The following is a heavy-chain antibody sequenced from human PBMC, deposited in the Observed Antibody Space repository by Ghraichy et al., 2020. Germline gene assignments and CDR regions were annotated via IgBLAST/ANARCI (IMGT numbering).Heavy chain of an antibody. J-gene: IGHJ5*02. CDR2: INPSGGST. V-gene: IGHV1-46*01. CDR1: GYTFTSYY. D-gene: IGHD2-15*01. CDR3: ARDGVVVAATSNWFDP. Sequence: ASVKVSCKASGYTFTSYYMHWVRQAPGQGLEWMGIINPSGGSTSYAQKFQGRVTMTRDTSTSTVYMELSSLRSEDTAVYYCARDGVVVAATSNWFDPWGQGTLVTVSS.